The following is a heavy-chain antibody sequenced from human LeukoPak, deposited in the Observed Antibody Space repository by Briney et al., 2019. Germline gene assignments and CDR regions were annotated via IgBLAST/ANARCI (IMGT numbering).Heavy chain of an antibody. CDR2: ISSSSSYI. V-gene: IGHV3-21*04. J-gene: IGHJ4*02. CDR3: AKVGYSSGWSGPLTDN. Sequence: GVSLRLSCAASGFTFSSYSMNWVRQAPGKGLEWVSSISSSSSYIYYADSVKGRFTISRDNAKNSLYLQMNSLRAEDTAVYYCAKVGYSSGWSGPLTDNWGQGTLVTVSS. D-gene: IGHD6-19*01. CDR1: GFTFSSYS.